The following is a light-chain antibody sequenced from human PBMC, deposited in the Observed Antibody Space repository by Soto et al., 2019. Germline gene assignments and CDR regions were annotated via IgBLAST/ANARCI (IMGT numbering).Light chain of an antibody. CDR3: QQYYSTPPT. CDR1: QSVSSY. J-gene: IGKJ4*01. V-gene: IGKV3-11*01. CDR2: DAS. Sequence: EIVLTQSPATLSLSPGERATLSCRASQSVSSYLAWYQQKPGQAPRLLIYDASNRATGIPARFSGSGSGTDFTLTISSLQAEDVAVYYCQQYYSTPPTFGGGTKLEIK.